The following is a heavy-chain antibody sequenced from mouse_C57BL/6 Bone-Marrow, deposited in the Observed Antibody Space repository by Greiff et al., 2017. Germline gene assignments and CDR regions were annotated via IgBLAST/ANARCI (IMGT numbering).Heavy chain of an antibody. CDR2: ISYSGST. CDR1: GYSITSDY. V-gene: IGHV3-8*01. CDR3: ARGYYGSIYWYFDV. J-gene: IGHJ1*03. D-gene: IGHD1-1*01. Sequence: VQLKESGPGLAKPSQTLSLTCSVTGYSITSDYWNWIRKFPGNKLEYMGYISYSGSTYSNPSLKSRISITPDTSKNQYYLQLNSVTTEDTATYYGARGYYGSIYWYFDVWGTGTTVTVSS.